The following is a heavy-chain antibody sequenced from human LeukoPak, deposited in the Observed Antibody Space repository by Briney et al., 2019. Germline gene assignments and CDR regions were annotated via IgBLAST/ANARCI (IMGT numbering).Heavy chain of an antibody. CDR3: VKDRCGTTCYSDFDS. CDR1: GFAFSSYA. J-gene: IGHJ4*02. CDR2: ISGSGGST. V-gene: IGHV3-23*01. Sequence: GGSLRLSRAASGFAFSSYAMSWVRQAPGKGLEWVSAISGSGGSTYYADSVKGRFTISRDNSKNTLDLQMNSLRAEDTAEYYCVKDRCGTTCYSDFDSWGQGTLVTVSS. D-gene: IGHD2-15*01.